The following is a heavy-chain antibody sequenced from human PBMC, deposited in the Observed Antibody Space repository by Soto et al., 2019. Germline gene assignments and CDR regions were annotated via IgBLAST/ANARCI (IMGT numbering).Heavy chain of an antibody. Sequence: GESLKISCEVSGYSFTSYWIGWVRQMPGKGLEWMGIIYPGDSDTRYSPSFQGQVTISADKSISTAYLQWSSLKASDTAMYYCARALRANYYYYGMDVWDQGTTVTVSS. V-gene: IGHV5-51*01. CDR1: GYSFTSYW. CDR3: ARALRANYYYYGMDV. J-gene: IGHJ6*02. CDR2: IYPGDSDT.